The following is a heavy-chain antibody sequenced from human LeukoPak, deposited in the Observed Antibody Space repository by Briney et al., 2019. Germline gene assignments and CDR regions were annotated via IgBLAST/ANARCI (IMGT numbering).Heavy chain of an antibody. J-gene: IGHJ3*02. Sequence: GGSLRLPCAASGFTFSSYAMHWVRQAPGKGLEWVAVISYDGSNKYYADSVKGRFTISRDNSKNTLYLQMNSLRAEDTAVYYCARWNGIAAAAPRAFDIWSQGTMVTVSS. CDR1: GFTFSSYA. V-gene: IGHV3-30-3*01. D-gene: IGHD6-13*01. CDR2: ISYDGSNK. CDR3: ARWNGIAAAAPRAFDI.